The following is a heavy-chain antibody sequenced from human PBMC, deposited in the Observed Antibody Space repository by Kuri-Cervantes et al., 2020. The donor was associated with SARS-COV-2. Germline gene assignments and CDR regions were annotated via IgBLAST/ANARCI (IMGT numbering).Heavy chain of an antibody. CDR1: GGSLSGSY. D-gene: IGHD3-10*01. CDR3: ARGVITMVRGVPNAFDI. V-gene: IGHV4-30-4*08. CDR2: VYFTGST. Sequence: SQTLSLTCAIYGGSLSGSYWSWIRQSPGKRLEWIGYVYFTGSTYYNPSLKSPVTISLDTSKSQFSLKLSSVTAADTAVYYCARGVITMVRGVPNAFDIWGQGTMVTVSS. J-gene: IGHJ3*02.